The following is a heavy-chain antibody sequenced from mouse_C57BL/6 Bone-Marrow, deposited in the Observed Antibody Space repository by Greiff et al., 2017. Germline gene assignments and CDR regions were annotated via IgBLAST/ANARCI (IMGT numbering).Heavy chain of an antibody. Sequence: SGPVLVKPGASVKMSCKASGYTFTDYYMNWVKQSHGKSLEWIGVINPYNGGTSYNQKFKGKATLTVDKSSSTAYMELNSLTSEDSAVYYCASQYYGSSWGQGTTLTVSS. V-gene: IGHV1-19*01. D-gene: IGHD1-1*01. CDR3: ASQYYGSS. J-gene: IGHJ2*01. CDR1: GYTFTDYY. CDR2: INPYNGGT.